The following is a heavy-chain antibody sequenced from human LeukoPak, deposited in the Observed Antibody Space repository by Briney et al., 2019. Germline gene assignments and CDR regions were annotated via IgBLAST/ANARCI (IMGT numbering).Heavy chain of an antibody. CDR1: GYSISNGYY. J-gene: IGHJ4*02. CDR3: ARHYVFVRGGSSFDY. CDR2: IYQSGST. D-gene: IGHD3-16*01. Sequence: SETLSLTCSVSGYSISNGYYWGWIRQPPGKGLEWIGSIYQSGSTYYNPSLESRVTIPKDMSKNQFSLNLRSVTAADTAVYYCARHYVFVRGGSSFDYWGQGTLVTVSS. V-gene: IGHV4-38-2*02.